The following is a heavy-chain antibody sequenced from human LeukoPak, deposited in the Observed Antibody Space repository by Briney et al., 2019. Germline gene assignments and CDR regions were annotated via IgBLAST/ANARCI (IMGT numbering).Heavy chain of an antibody. Sequence: ASVKVSCKASGGTFSSYAISWVRQAPGQGLEWMGGIIPIFGTANYAQKLQGRVTMTTDTSTSTAYMELRSLRSDDTAVYYCARENAYLKYYDILTGYYSSRSDWFDPWGQGTLVTVSS. V-gene: IGHV1-69*05. CDR2: IIPIFGTA. CDR1: GGTFSSYA. CDR3: ARENAYLKYYDILTGYYSSRSDWFDP. J-gene: IGHJ5*02. D-gene: IGHD3-9*01.